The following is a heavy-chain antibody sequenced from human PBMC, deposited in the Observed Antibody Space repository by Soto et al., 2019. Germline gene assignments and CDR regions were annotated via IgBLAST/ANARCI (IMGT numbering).Heavy chain of an antibody. V-gene: IGHV3-74*01. J-gene: IGHJ3*02. CDR1: GFTFSRYW. CDR2: INSDGSST. Sequence: GGALRVSCAASGFTFSRYWMHWVRQAPGKGLVWVSRINSDGSSTSYADSVKGRFTISRDNAKNTLYLQMNSLRAEDTAVYYCARALKYGGDDAFDIWGQGTMVTVSS. CDR3: ARALKYGGDDAFDI. D-gene: IGHD4-17*01.